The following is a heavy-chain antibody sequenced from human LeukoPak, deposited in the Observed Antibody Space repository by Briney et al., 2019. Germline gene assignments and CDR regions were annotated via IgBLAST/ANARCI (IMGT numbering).Heavy chain of an antibody. CDR3: ARSLGMYSDY. CDR1: GGSFSGYY. J-gene: IGHJ4*02. D-gene: IGHD7-27*01. CDR2: IYHSGST. V-gene: IGHV4-34*01. Sequence: PSETLSLTCAVYGGSFSGYYWSWIRQPPGKGLEWIGYIYHSGSTYYNPSLKSRVTISVDRSKNQFSLKLSSVTAADTAVYYCARSLGMYSDYWGQGTLVTVSS.